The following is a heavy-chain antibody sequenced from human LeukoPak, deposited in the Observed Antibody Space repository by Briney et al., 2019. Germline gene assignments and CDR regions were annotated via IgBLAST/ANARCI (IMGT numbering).Heavy chain of an antibody. Sequence: GGSLRLSCVASGFTFSSYAMTWFRQAAGKGLEWVSSFSGGDGSPYHADSVKGRFTISRDNSKSTLYLQMNSLRAEDTAIYYCAKNGWLRSSGLWGDYWGQGALVTVSS. J-gene: IGHJ4*02. CDR3: AKNGWLRSSGLWGDY. D-gene: IGHD5-12*01. CDR1: GFTFSSYA. CDR2: FSGGDGSP. V-gene: IGHV3-23*01.